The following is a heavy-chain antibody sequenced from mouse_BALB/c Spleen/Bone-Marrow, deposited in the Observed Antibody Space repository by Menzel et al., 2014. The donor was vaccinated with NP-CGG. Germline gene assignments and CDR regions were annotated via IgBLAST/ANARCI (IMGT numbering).Heavy chain of an antibody. V-gene: IGHV1S81*02. CDR3: TRSNYGYWYFDV. J-gene: IGHJ1*01. CDR2: INPSNGGT. Sequence: QVQLKESGAELVKPGASVKLSCKASGYTFSSYYMYWVKQRPGQGLEWIGEINPSNGGTKFNEKFKSKATLTVDKSSSTAYMQLSSLTSEDSAVYYCTRSNYGYWYFDVWGAGTTVTYTS. CDR1: GYTFSSYY. D-gene: IGHD1-1*01.